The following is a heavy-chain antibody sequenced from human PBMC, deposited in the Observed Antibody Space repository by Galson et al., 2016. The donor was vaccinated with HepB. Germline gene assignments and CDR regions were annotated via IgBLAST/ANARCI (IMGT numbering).Heavy chain of an antibody. D-gene: IGHD4-17*01. J-gene: IGHJ4*02. CDR1: GFTFRNYA. Sequence: SLRLSCAASGFTFRNYAMSWVRQAPGKGLEWVSAISGSGGSTYYADFVKGRFTISRDNSKNTLYLQMNILRAEDTAVYYCARGPLRYGDRHFDYWGQGTLVTVSS. CDR3: ARGPLRYGDRHFDY. CDR2: ISGSGGST. V-gene: IGHV3-23*01.